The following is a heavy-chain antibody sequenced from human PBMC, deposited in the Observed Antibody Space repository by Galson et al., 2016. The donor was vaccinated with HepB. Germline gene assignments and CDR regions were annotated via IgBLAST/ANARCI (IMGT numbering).Heavy chain of an antibody. Sequence: SLRLSCAASGFTFTTYEMTWVRQAPGKGLEWISYISSYGSTIYYADSVKGRFTISRDNAENSLYLQMNSLRAEDTAGYYCARVRWLEPLDYWGQGTLVTVSS. V-gene: IGHV3-48*03. CDR3: ARVRWLEPLDY. J-gene: IGHJ4*02. D-gene: IGHD6-19*01. CDR2: ISSYGSTI. CDR1: GFTFTTYE.